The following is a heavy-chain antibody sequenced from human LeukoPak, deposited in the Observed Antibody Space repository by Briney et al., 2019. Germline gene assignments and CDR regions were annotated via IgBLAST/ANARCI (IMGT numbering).Heavy chain of an antibody. CDR1: GFAFSSYA. D-gene: IGHD1-1*01. J-gene: IGHJ6*02. CDR3: ATPVRYYYYGMDV. V-gene: IGHV3-23*01. Sequence: GGSLRLSCAASGFAFSSYAMSWVRQAPGKGLEWVSAISGSGGSTYYADSVKGRFTISRDNSKNTLYLQMNSLRAEDTAVYYCATPVRYYYYGMDVWGQGTTVTVSS. CDR2: ISGSGGST.